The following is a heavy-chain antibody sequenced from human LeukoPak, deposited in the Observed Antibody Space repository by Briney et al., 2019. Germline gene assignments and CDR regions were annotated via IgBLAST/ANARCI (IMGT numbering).Heavy chain of an antibody. V-gene: IGHV3-30*18. D-gene: IGHD3-10*01. CDR1: GFTFSSYG. J-gene: IGHJ4*02. Sequence: GGSLRLSCAASGFTFSSYGMHWVRQAPGKGLEWVAVISYDGRNKYYADSVKGRFTVSRDNSENTLYLQMNSLRAEDTAVYYCGKVIHESGSYFHRPSFDFWGQGTLVTVSS. CDR3: GKVIHESGSYFHRPSFDF. CDR2: ISYDGRNK.